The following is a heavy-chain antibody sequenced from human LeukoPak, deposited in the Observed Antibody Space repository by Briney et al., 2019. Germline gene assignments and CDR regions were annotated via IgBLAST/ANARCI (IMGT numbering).Heavy chain of an antibody. CDR1: GFTFSSYG. CDR2: IWYDGSNK. CDR3: ARGTYIVATNYAFDI. J-gene: IGHJ3*02. V-gene: IGHV3-33*01. D-gene: IGHD5-12*01. Sequence: GRSLRLSCAASGFTFSSYGMHWVRQAPGKGLEWVAVIWYDGSNKYYTDCVKGRVTISRDNSKNPLYLQMNSLRAEDAAVYYCARGTYIVATNYAFDIWGQGTMVTVSS.